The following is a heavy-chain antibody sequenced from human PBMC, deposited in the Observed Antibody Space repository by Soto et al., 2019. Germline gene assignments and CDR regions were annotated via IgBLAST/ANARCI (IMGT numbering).Heavy chain of an antibody. V-gene: IGHV3-33*01. D-gene: IGHD4-4*01. CDR3: ARDPDSNYVYYYYGMDV. Sequence: PGGSLRLSCAASGFTFSSYGMHWVRQAPGKGLEWVAVIWYDGSNKYYADSVKGRFTISRDNSKNTLYLQMNSLRAEDTAVYYCARDPDSNYVYYYYGMDVWGQGTTVTVSS. J-gene: IGHJ6*02. CDR2: IWYDGSNK. CDR1: GFTFSSYG.